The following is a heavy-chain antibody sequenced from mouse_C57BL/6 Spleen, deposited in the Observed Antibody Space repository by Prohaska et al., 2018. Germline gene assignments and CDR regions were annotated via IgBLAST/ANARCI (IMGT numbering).Heavy chain of an antibody. CDR3: ARGSSGYVGFDY. V-gene: IGHV1-76*01. Sequence: EWIARIYPGSGNTYYNEKFKGKATLTAEKSSSTAYMQLSSLTSEDSAVYFCARGSSGYVGFDYWGQGTTLTVSS. D-gene: IGHD3-2*02. J-gene: IGHJ2*01. CDR2: IYPGSGNT.